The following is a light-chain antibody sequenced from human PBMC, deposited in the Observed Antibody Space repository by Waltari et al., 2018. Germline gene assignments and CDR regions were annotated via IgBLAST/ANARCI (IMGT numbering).Light chain of an antibody. J-gene: IGKJ1*01. CDR3: QQYNGYSRT. V-gene: IGKV1-5*03. CDR2: KAS. Sequence: DIQMTQSPSTLSASVGDRVTITCRASQSVTNWLAWYQQKPGKAPKVLIYKASSLESGVPSRFSGSGYGTEFTLTISSLQPDDFATYYCQQYNGYSRTFGQGTKVEIK. CDR1: QSVTNW.